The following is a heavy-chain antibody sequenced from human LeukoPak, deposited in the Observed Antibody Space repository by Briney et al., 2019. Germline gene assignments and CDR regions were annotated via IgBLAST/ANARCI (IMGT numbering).Heavy chain of an antibody. D-gene: IGHD3-3*01. CDR3: ASASPVYDFWSGRKGRESDAFDI. CDR2: TYPGDSDT. V-gene: IGHV5-51*01. CDR1: GYSFTSYW. J-gene: IGHJ3*02. Sequence: HGESLKISCKGSGYSFTSYWIGWVRQMPGKGLEWMGITYPGDSDTRYSPSFQGQVTISADKSISTAYLQWSSLKASDTAMYYCASASPVYDFWSGRKGRESDAFDIWGQGTMVTVSS.